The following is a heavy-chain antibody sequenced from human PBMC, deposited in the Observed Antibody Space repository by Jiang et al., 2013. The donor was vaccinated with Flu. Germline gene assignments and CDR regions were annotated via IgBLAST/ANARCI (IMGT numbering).Heavy chain of an antibody. CDR2: TYYRSKWYN. V-gene: IGHV6-1*01. D-gene: IGHD6-13*01. J-gene: IGHJ6*02. CDR3: ARVQSPPGIAAAGAPYYYYGMDV. CDR1: GDSVSSNSAA. Sequence: QTLSLTCAISGDSVSSNSAAWNWIRQSPSRGLEWLGRTYYRSKWYNDYAVSVKSRITINPDTSKNQFSLQLNSVTPEDTAVYYCARVQSPPGIAAAGAPYYYYGMDVWGQGTTVTVSS.